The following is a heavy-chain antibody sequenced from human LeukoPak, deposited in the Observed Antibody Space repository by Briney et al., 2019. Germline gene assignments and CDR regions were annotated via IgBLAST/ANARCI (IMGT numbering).Heavy chain of an antibody. CDR2: INPNSGGT. D-gene: IGHD3-16*01. CDR3: ARDPLGGPDYDYVPPFDY. CDR1: GYTFTGYY. V-gene: IGHV1-2*02. Sequence: ASLKVSCKASGYTFTGYYIHWVRQAPGQGLEWMGWINPNSGGTNYAQKFQDRVTMTRDTSISTAYMELRSLRSDDTAVYYCARDPLGGPDYDYVPPFDYWGQGTLVTVSS. J-gene: IGHJ4*02.